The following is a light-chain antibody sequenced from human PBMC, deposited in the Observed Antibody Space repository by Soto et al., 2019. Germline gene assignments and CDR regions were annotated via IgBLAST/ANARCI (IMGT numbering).Light chain of an antibody. CDR2: VTSDGSH. V-gene: IGLV4-69*01. Sequence: QPVLTQSPSASASPGASVKLTCTLSSGHSDYAIAWHQQQPEKGPRYLMKVTSDGSHTKGDGSPDRFSGSSSGADRYLTISSLRSDDEADYYCQAWGTGGVFGGGTKVTVL. CDR1: SGHSDYA. CDR3: QAWGTGGV. J-gene: IGLJ3*02.